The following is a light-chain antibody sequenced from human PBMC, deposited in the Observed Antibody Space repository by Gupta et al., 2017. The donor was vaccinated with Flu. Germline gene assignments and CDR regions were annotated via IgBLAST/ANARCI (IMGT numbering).Light chain of an antibody. CDR3: SSYTTTNTVVV. Sequence: QSALTQPASVSGSPGQSITISCTGTSSDVGGYDYVSWYQQHPGKAPELMIFEVSRRPSGISTRFSGSKSGNTASLTISGLQAEDEAYYYCSSYTTTNTVVVFGGGTKLTVL. V-gene: IGLV2-14*01. CDR2: EVS. J-gene: IGLJ2*01. CDR1: SSDVGGYDY.